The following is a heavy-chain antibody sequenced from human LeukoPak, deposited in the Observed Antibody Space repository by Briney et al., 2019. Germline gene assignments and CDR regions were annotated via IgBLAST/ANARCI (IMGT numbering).Heavy chain of an antibody. J-gene: IGHJ3*02. D-gene: IGHD2/OR15-2a*01. Sequence: GGSLRLSYAASGFTFSSYGMHWVRQAPGKGLEWVAFIRYDGSNKYYADSAKDRFTISRDNSKNTLYLQMNSLRAEDTAVYYCANSPVKAFDIWGQGTMVTVSS. V-gene: IGHV3-30*02. CDR3: ANSPVKAFDI. CDR1: GFTFSSYG. CDR2: IRYDGSNK.